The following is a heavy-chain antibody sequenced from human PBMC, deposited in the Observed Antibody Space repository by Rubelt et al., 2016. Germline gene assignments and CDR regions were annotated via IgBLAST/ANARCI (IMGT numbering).Heavy chain of an antibody. Sequence: QVQLQQGGAGLLKPSETLSLTCAVYGGSFSGYYWSWIRQPPGKGLEWIGEINLGGSSNYNPSLKTRVTISVETSQNQFSVTVKSVSAAYTAIYYCARLGPTWIQQRPFDYWGQGSLVIVSS. J-gene: IGHJ4*02. V-gene: IGHV4-34*02. D-gene: IGHD5-18*01. CDR3: ARLGPTWIQQRPFDY. CDR2: INLGGSS. CDR1: GGSFSGYY.